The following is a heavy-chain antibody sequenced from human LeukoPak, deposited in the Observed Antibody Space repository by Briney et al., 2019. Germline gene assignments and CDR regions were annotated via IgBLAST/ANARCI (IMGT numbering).Heavy chain of an antibody. CDR2: ISSSGSTI. CDR1: GFTFSDYY. V-gene: IGHV3-11*01. J-gene: IGHJ4*02. D-gene: IGHD6-19*01. Sequence: KPGGSLRLSCAASGFTFSDYYMSWIRQAPGKGLEWVSYISSSGSTIYYADSVKGRFTISRDYAKNSLYLQMNSLRAEDTAVYYCARTSGQWLDTPFDYWGRGTLVTVSS. CDR3: ARTSGQWLDTPFDY.